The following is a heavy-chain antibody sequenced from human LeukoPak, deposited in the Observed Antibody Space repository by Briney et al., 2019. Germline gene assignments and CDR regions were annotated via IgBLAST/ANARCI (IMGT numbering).Heavy chain of an antibody. CDR1: GGSFSGYY. CDR3: ARGYDFAWFDP. J-gene: IGHJ5*02. D-gene: IGHD3/OR15-3a*01. CDR2: INHSGST. V-gene: IGHV4-34*01. Sequence: PSETLSLTCAVYGGSFSGYYWSWIRQPPGKGLEWIGEINHSGSTNYNPSLKSRVTISVDTSKNQFSLKLSSVTAADTAVYYCARGYDFAWFDPWGQGTLVTVSS.